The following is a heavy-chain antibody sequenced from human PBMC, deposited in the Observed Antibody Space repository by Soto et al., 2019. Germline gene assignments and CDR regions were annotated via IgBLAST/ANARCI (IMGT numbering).Heavy chain of an antibody. CDR2: INHSGST. CDR3: ARAGRYYYDSSGYPNWFDP. Sequence: SETMSLTCAVYGGSFSGYYLSWIRQPPGKGLEWIGEINHSGSTNYNPSLKSRVTISVDTSKNQFSLKLSSVTAADTAVYYCARAGRYYYDSSGYPNWFDPWGQGTLVT. CDR1: GGSFSGYY. D-gene: IGHD3-22*01. V-gene: IGHV4-34*01. J-gene: IGHJ5*02.